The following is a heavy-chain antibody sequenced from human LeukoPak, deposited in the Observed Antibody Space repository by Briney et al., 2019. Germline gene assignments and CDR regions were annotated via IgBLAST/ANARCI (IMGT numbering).Heavy chain of an antibody. CDR1: GYTFTGYY. CDR2: INPNSGGT. J-gene: IGHJ4*02. V-gene: IGHV1-2*02. CDR3: ARTPQWLVANFDY. Sequence: ASVKVSCKASGYTFTGYYMHWVRQAPGQGLEWMGWINPNSGGTNYAQKFQGRVTMTRDTSISTAYMELSRLRSDDTAVYYCARTPQWLVANFDYWGQGTLVTVSS. D-gene: IGHD6-19*01.